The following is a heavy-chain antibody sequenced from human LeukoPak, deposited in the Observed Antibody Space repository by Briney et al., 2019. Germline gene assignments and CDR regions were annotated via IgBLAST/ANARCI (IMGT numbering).Heavy chain of an antibody. CDR3: ATYTRHCSGGTCYSIDY. CDR1: GDSISSYH. V-gene: IGHV4-59*08. CDR2: VYYSGST. Sequence: PSETLSLTCTVSGDSISSYHWTWIRQPPGRGLEWIGYVYYSGSTNYNPSLKSRVTISLDTSNNQFSLRLNSLTAADTAIYYCATYTRHCSGGTCYSIDYWGQGTLVTVSS. J-gene: IGHJ4*02. D-gene: IGHD2-15*01.